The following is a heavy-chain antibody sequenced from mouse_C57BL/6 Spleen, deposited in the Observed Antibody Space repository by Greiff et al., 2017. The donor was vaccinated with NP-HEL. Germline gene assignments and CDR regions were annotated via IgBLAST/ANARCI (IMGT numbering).Heavy chain of an antibody. CDR3: ERGAHYYGSSDWYFDV. CDR2: ISYDGSN. J-gene: IGHJ1*03. D-gene: IGHD1-1*01. Sequence: EVKLQESGPGLVKPSQSLSLTCSVTGYSITSGYYWNWIRQFPGNKLEWMGYISYDGSNNYNPSLKNRISITRDTSKNQFFLKLNSVTTEDTATYDCERGAHYYGSSDWYFDVWGTGTTVTVSS. CDR1: GYSITSGYY. V-gene: IGHV3-6*01.